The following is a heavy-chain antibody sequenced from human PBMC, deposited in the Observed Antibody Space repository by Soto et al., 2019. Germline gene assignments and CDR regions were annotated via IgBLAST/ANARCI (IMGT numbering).Heavy chain of an antibody. V-gene: IGHV3-23*01. CDR1: GFPFSSYA. Sequence: EVQLLASGGGLVQPGGSLRLCCAASGFPFSSYAMSWVRQAPGKGLEWVSAIGGSGGDTFYADSVKGRFTVSRDNAENTLSLQLNSLRVEDTAIYYCARRTWRGRADYWGQGILVTVSS. CDR2: IGGSGGDT. D-gene: IGHD3-3*01. J-gene: IGHJ4*02. CDR3: ARRTWRGRADY.